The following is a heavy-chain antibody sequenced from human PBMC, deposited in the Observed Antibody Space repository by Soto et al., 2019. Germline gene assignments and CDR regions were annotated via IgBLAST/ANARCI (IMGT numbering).Heavy chain of an antibody. D-gene: IGHD3-22*01. J-gene: IGHJ4*02. CDR2: ISGHNGNT. CDR3: ARHRFNYYDDTVYYYFDY. CDR1: GYTFTSYG. V-gene: IGHV1-18*04. Sequence: ASVKVSCKASGYTFTSYGISWVRQAPGQAPEWMGWISGHNGNTNHPQSLQGRVTMTTDTSRNTAYMELRSLRSDDTAVYYCARHRFNYYDDTVYYYFDYWGQGTLVTVSS.